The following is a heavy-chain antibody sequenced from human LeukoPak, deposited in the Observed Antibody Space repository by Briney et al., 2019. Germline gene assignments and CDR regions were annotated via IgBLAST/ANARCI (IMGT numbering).Heavy chain of an antibody. CDR3: ASQPLGYYDSSGYYLLDY. Sequence: SVKVSCKASGYTFTGYYFHWVRQAPGQGLEWMGRIIPILGIANYAQKFQGRVTITADKSTSTAYMELSSLRSEDTAVYYCASQPLGYYDSSGYYLLDYWGQGTLVTVSS. D-gene: IGHD3-22*01. V-gene: IGHV1-69*02. CDR2: IIPILGIA. CDR1: GYTFTGYY. J-gene: IGHJ4*02.